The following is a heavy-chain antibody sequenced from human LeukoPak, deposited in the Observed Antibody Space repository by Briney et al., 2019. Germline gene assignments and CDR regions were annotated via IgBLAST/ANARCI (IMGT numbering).Heavy chain of an antibody. V-gene: IGHV3-43*02. CDR1: GFTFDDYA. J-gene: IGHJ3*02. CDR2: ISGDDGST. Sequence: GGSLRLSCAASGFTFDDYAMHWVRQAPGKGLEWVSLISGDDGSTYYADSVRGRFTISTDNSKNSLYLQMDSLRTEDTAFYYCAKEIDTLGTNAFDIWGQGTMVTVSS. CDR3: AKEIDTLGTNAFDI. D-gene: IGHD2-15*01.